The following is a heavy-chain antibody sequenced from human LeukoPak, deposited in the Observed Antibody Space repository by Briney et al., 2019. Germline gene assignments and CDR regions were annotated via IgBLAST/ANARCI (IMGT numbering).Heavy chain of an antibody. CDR2: MSGSGLTT. V-gene: IGHV3-23*01. CDR3: ANSPRLRYYFDY. Sequence: GGSLRLSCAASGFTFKDFAMTWVRQAPGKGLEWVSSMSGSGLTTHYADSVKGRCTISRDNAKNTLYLQMIGLRAEDTAVYYCANSPRLRYYFDYWGQGTLVTVSS. D-gene: IGHD4-17*01. J-gene: IGHJ4*02. CDR1: GFTFKDFA.